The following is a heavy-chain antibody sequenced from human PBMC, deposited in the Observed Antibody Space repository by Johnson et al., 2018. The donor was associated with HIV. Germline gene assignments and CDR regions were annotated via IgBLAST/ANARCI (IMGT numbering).Heavy chain of an antibody. CDR2: VWSDGINK. J-gene: IGHJ3*02. CDR1: GFTFSSYG. D-gene: IGHD5-18*01. CDR3: SRLPTGYSRDGFDI. Sequence: QVQLVESGGGVVQPGGSLRLSCAASGFTFSSYGMHWVRQAPGKGLEWVAVVWSDGINKYYADSVRGRFTISRDNSNNTLYLQMNSLRAGDTAVYYCSRLPTGYSRDGFDIWGQGTMVTVSS. V-gene: IGHV3-33*01.